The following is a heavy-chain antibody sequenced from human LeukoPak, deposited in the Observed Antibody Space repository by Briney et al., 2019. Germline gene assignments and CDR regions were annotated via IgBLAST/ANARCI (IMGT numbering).Heavy chain of an antibody. V-gene: IGHV4-59*01. Sequence: SETLSLTCTVSGGSISSYYWSWIRQPPGKGMEWLGYIYYSGSTNYNPSLKSRVTISVDTSKNQFSLKLSSVTAADTAVYYCARVRSLYYYDSSGYYHYYYYMDVWGKGTTVTVSS. CDR2: IYYSGST. J-gene: IGHJ6*03. CDR3: ARVRSLYYYDSSGYYHYYYYMDV. D-gene: IGHD3-22*01. CDR1: GGSISSYY.